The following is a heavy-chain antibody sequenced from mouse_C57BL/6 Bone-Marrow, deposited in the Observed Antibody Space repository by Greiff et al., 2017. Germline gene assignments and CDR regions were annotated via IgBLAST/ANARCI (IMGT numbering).Heavy chain of an antibody. Sequence: EVQRVESGGGLVKPGGSLKLSCAASGFTFSSYAMSWVRQTPEKRLEWVATISDGGSYTYYPDNVKGRFTISRDNAKNNLYLQMSHLKSEDTAMYYCARDHRTWVAYWGEGTLVTVSA. CDR1: GFTFSSYA. CDR3: ARDHRTWVAY. CDR2: ISDGGSYT. V-gene: IGHV5-4*01. J-gene: IGHJ3*01.